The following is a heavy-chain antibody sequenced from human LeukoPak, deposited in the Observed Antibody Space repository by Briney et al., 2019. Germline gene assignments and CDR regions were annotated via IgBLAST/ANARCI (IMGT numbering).Heavy chain of an antibody. D-gene: IGHD3-22*01. V-gene: IGHV4-39*01. Sequence: SETLSLTCTVSGGSISSSSYYWGWIRQPPGKGLEWIGSIYYSGGTYYNPSLKSRVTISVDTSKNQFSLKLNSVTAADTAVYYCVRPGDSSGYYYGFEYWGEGTLVTVSS. CDR1: GGSISSSSYY. J-gene: IGHJ4*02. CDR2: IYYSGGT. CDR3: VRPGDSSGYYYGFEY.